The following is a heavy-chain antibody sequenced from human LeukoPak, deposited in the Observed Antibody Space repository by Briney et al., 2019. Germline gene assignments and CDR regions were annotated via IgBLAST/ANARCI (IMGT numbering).Heavy chain of an antibody. D-gene: IGHD6-13*01. CDR2: ISPSSTHT. Sequence: GGSLRLSCAASGFSFSDYYMTWTRQAPGKGLEWVSYISPSSTHTPYADSVKGRFTISRDNAENSLYLQMNSLRAEDTALYYCARVGSTAAAGTVDYWGQGTLVTVSS. J-gene: IGHJ4*02. CDR1: GFSFSDYY. CDR3: ARVGSTAAAGTVDY. V-gene: IGHV3-11*05.